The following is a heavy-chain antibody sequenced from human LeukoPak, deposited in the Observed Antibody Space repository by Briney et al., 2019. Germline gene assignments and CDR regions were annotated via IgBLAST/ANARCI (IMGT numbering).Heavy chain of an antibody. J-gene: IGHJ4*02. V-gene: IGHV3-15*05. CDR3: AKDNGYSSGWFWYFDY. CDR2: IKSKTDGGTT. CDR1: GFTFSNAW. D-gene: IGHD6-19*01. Sequence: GGSLRLSCAASGFTFSNAWMSWVRQAPGKGLEWVGRIKSKTDGGTTDYAAPVKGRFTISRDNSKNSLYLQMNSLRAEDTALYYCAKDNGYSSGWFWYFDYWGPGTLVTVSS.